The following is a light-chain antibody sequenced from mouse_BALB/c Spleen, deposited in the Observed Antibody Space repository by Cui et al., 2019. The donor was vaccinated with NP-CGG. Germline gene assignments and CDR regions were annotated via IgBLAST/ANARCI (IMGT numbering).Light chain of an antibody. CDR2: GTN. V-gene: IGLV1*01. J-gene: IGLJ1*01. CDR3: ALWYSNHWV. CDR1: TGAVTTSNY. Sequence: QAVVCHESVLTTSPGETVTLTCRSSTGAVTTSNYANWVQEKPDHLFTGLIGGTNNRTPGIPARFSGSLIGDKAALTITGAQTEDEAIYFCALWYSNHWVFGGGTKLTVL.